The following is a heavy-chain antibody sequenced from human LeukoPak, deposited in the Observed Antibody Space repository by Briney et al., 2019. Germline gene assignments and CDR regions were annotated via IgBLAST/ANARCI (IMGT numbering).Heavy chain of an antibody. V-gene: IGHV6-1*01. CDR2: TYYRSKWYN. CDR3: ARGGQGDGYSADEAFDF. J-gene: IGHJ3*01. Sequence: SQTLSLTCAISGDSVSGNSTAYNWIRQSPSRGLEWLGRTYYRSKWYNDYAVSVKSRIIINPDTSKSQLSLQLNSVTPEDTAVYYCARGGQGDGYSADEAFDFWGQGTMVTVSS. D-gene: IGHD5-24*01. CDR1: GDSVSGNSTA.